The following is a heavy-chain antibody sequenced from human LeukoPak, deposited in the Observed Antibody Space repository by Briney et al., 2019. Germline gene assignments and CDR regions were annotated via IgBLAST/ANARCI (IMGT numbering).Heavy chain of an antibody. CDR3: ARDAPIGVDFWSGYQPGTYYYYGMDV. CDR1: GYTFTSYG. Sequence: ASVKVSCKASGYTFTSYGISWVRQAPGQGLEWMGWISAYNGNTNYAQKLQGRVTMTTDTSTSTAYMELRSLRSDDTAVYYCARDAPIGVDFWSGYQPGTYYYYGMDVWGQGTTVTVSS. J-gene: IGHJ6*02. D-gene: IGHD3-3*01. V-gene: IGHV1-18*01. CDR2: ISAYNGNT.